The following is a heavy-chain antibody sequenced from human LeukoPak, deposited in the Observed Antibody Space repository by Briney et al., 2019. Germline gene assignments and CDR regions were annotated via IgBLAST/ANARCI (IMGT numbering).Heavy chain of an antibody. D-gene: IGHD3-10*02. CDR1: GGSFSGYY. CDR3: ARARRVAVRGIYFDF. CDR2: INHSGSA. Sequence: SETLSLTCAVYGGSFSGYYWSWIRQPPGKGLEWIGEINHSGSANYNPSLKSRVTMSVDTSKNQFSLKMSSVTAADTALYHCARARRVAVRGIYFDFWGQGALVTVSS. J-gene: IGHJ4*02. V-gene: IGHV4-34*01.